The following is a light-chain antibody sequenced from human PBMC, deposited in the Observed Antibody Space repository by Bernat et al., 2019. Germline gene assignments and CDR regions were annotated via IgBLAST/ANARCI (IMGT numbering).Light chain of an antibody. CDR3: PQYNTWPLT. J-gene: IGKJ4*02. Sequence: EIVMTQSPDTLSLSPGERATLSCRASQSVSSTLAWYQQKPGQAPRLLIYGASTRATGIPARFSGSGSGTEFTVTISSLQSEDFAVYYCPQYNTWPLTFGGGARVEIK. CDR1: QSVSST. V-gene: IGKV3-15*01. CDR2: GAS.